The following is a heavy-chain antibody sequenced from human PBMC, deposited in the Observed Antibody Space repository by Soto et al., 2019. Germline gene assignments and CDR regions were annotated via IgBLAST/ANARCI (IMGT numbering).Heavy chain of an antibody. CDR1: GFTFSRSA. V-gene: IGHV3-7*03. D-gene: IGHD2-21*02. Sequence: PGGSLRLSCAASGFTFSRSAMGWVRQAPGKGLEWVAAIKPDGSETFYVDSVEGRFTISRDNARNSLFLQMDSLRAEDTAVYYCTSRPSGMTYHAVFDFWGQGTLVTVSS. J-gene: IGHJ4*02. CDR2: IKPDGSET. CDR3: TSRPSGMTYHAVFDF.